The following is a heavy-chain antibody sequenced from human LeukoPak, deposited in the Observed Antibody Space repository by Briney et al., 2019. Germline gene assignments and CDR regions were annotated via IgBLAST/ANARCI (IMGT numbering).Heavy chain of an antibody. Sequence: ASVKVSCKTSGYTFTDYYIHWVRQAPGQGLEWMGWINPDSGGTDYAQKFQGRVTMTRDTSISTAYMELSRLTSDDTAVYYCARDRGDGYNAYYFDYWGRGTLVTVSS. CDR3: ARDRGDGYNAYYFDY. D-gene: IGHD5-24*01. J-gene: IGHJ4*02. V-gene: IGHV1-2*02. CDR1: GYTFTDYY. CDR2: INPDSGGT.